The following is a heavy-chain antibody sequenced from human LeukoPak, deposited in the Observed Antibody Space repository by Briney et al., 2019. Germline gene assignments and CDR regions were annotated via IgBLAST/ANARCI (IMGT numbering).Heavy chain of an antibody. CDR1: GFTFSSYA. J-gene: IGHJ4*02. Sequence: PGGSLRLSCAASGFTFSSYAMNWVRQAPGKGLEWVSSITWNSGRIAYADSVKGRFTISRDNAKNSLYLQMNSLRVEDTAFYYCAKVLLPRAITPLDDWCQGILVTVSS. CDR3: AKVLLPRAITPLDD. V-gene: IGHV3-9*01. D-gene: IGHD2-15*01. CDR2: ITWNSGRI.